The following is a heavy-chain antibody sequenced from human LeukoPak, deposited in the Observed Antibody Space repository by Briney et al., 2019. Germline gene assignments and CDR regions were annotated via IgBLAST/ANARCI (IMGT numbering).Heavy chain of an antibody. CDR3: ARDADTAMVTGRFDK. CDR2: ISSGGSNA. Sequence: GGSLRLSCAGSGFTFSDYYLTWIRQAPGKGLEWVSYISSGGSNAYYADSVKGRFTISRDNAKKSLYLQMNSLRAEDTAVYYCARDADTAMVTGRFDKWGQGTLVTVSS. J-gene: IGHJ4*02. D-gene: IGHD5-18*01. CDR1: GFTFSDYY. V-gene: IGHV3-11*04.